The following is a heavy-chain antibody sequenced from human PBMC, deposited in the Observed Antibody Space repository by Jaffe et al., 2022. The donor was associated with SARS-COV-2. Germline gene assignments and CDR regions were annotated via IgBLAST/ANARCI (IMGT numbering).Heavy chain of an antibody. D-gene: IGHD2-2*01. CDR2: ISGSGGST. CDR3: AKGTEDIVVVPAAKVWGIYYYYGMDV. J-gene: IGHJ6*02. V-gene: IGHV3-23*01. Sequence: EVQLLESGGGLVQPGGSLRLSCAASGFTFSSYAMSWVRQAPGKGLEWVSAISGSGGSTYYADSVKGRFTISRDNSKNTLYLQMNSLRAEDTAVYYCAKGTEDIVVVPAAKVWGIYYYYGMDVWGQGTTVTVSS. CDR1: GFTFSSYA.